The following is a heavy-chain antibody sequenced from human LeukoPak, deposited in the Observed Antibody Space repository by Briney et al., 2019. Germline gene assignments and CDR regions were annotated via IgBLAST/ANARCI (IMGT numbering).Heavy chain of an antibody. V-gene: IGHV5-51*01. CDR1: GYSFTSYW. Sequence: GESLKISCKGSGYSFTSYWIGWVRQMPGKGLEWMGIIYPGDSDTRYSPSFQGQVTISADKSISTAYLQWSSLKASDTAMYYCARNTGWNALMGGNSDYWGQGTLVTVSS. CDR3: ARNTGWNALMGGNSDY. CDR2: IYPGDSDT. J-gene: IGHJ4*02. D-gene: IGHD1-1*01.